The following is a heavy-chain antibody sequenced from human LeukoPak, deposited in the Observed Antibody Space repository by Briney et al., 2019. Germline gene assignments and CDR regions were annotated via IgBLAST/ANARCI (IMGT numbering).Heavy chain of an antibody. CDR3: ARASSTAAAGTGQFDY. CDR2: ISYDGSNK. CDR1: GFTLSSYA. V-gene: IGHV3-30-3*01. Sequence: VGSLRLSCAASGFTLSSYAIHWVRQAPGKGLGWVAVISYDGSNKYYADSVKGRFTISRDNSKNTLYLQMNSLRAEDTAVYYCARASSTAAAGTGQFDYWGQGTLVTVSS. J-gene: IGHJ4*02. D-gene: IGHD6-13*01.